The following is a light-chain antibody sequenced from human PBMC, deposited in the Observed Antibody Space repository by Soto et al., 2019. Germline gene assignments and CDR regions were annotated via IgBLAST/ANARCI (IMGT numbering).Light chain of an antibody. Sequence: EIVLTQSPGTLSLSPGERATLSCRATESVVSNYLVWYQLKPGQAPRLLIYDASSRATGIPDRFSGSGSGTDFTLTISRLEPEDFAVYYCQQYGSIPWTFGQGTKVEIK. CDR3: QQYGSIPWT. CDR2: DAS. V-gene: IGKV3-20*01. J-gene: IGKJ1*01. CDR1: ESVVSNY.